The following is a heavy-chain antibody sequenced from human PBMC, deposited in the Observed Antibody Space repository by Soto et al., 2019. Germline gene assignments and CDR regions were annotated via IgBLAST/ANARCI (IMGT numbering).Heavy chain of an antibody. J-gene: IGHJ6*02. V-gene: IGHV1-18*01. CDR1: GYTFTSYG. D-gene: IGHD2-15*01. Sequence: ASVKVSCKASGYTFTSYGISWVRQAPGQGLEWMGWISAYNGNTNYAQKLQGRVTMTTDTSTSTAYMELRSLRSDDTAVYYCARGHPGSLGLLPKAKDYYYYYGMDVWGQGTTVTVSS. CDR3: ARGHPGSLGLLPKAKDYYYYYGMDV. CDR2: ISAYNGNT.